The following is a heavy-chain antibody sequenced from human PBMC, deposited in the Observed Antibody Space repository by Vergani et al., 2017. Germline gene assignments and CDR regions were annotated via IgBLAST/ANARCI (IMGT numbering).Heavy chain of an antibody. CDR2: IYTSGST. J-gene: IGHJ6*02. D-gene: IGHD3-9*01. V-gene: IGHV4-4*07. CDR3: ARLTTYYDILTGQEPYYYYGMDV. Sequence: QVQLQESGPGLVKPSETLSLTCTVSGGSISSYYWSWIRQPAGKGLEWIGRIYTSGSTNYNPSLKSRVTMSVDTSKNQFSLKLSSVTAADTAVYYCARLTTYYDILTGQEPYYYYGMDVWGQGP. CDR1: GGSISSYY.